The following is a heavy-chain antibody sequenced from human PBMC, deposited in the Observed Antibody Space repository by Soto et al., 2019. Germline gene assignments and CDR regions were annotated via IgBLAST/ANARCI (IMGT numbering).Heavy chain of an antibody. J-gene: IGHJ4*02. D-gene: IGHD2-8*02. Sequence: SETLSLTCAVSDGSISSGGYSWSWIRQPPGKGLEWIGEINHSGSTNYNPSLKSRVTISVDTSKNQFSLKLTSVTAADTAVYYCARDKITGLFDYWGQGTLVTVSS. CDR1: DGSISSGGYS. CDR3: ARDKITGLFDY. CDR2: INHSGST. V-gene: IGHV4-30-2*01.